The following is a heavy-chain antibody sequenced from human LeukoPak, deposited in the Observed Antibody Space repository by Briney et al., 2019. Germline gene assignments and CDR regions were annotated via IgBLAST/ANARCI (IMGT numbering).Heavy chain of an antibody. CDR3: ARGEYSSSWYPFDY. CDR1: GYTFTGYD. V-gene: IGHV1-8*01. J-gene: IGHJ4*02. Sequence: GASVKVSCKTSGYTFTGYDINWVRQAPGQGLEWMGWMKSNSGDTHFAQEFQGRLTMTRNTSINTAFMELSSLRSEDAAVYYCARGEYSSSWYPFDYWGQGSLVTVSS. CDR2: MKSNSGDT. D-gene: IGHD6-13*01.